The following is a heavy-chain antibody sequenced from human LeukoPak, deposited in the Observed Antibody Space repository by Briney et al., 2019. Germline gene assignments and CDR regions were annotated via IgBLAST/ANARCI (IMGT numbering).Heavy chain of an antibody. CDR2: TNKDGSRQ. D-gene: IGHD6-19*01. CDR1: EFSFSNYW. CDR3: ATTVAGHPDDYFDF. J-gene: IGHJ4*02. Sequence: QAGGSLRLSCAASEFSFSNYWMSWVRQAPGRGLERVAHTNKDGSRQYYVDSVKGRFTISRDNAKNSLFLQPNNLRGEDTAVYYCATTVAGHPDDYFDFWGQGTLVTVSS. V-gene: IGHV3-7*01.